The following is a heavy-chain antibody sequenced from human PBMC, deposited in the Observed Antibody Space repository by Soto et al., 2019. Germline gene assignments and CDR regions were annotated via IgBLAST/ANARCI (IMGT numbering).Heavy chain of an antibody. CDR3: ARGVTIFGVVGPQDWFDP. V-gene: IGHV4-30-4*01. J-gene: IGHJ5*02. CDR2: IYYSGST. Sequence: SETLSLTCTVSGGSISSGDYYWSWIRQPPGKGLEWIGYIYYSGSTYYNPSLKSRVTISVDTSKNQFSLKLSSVTAADTAVYYCARGVTIFGVVGPQDWFDPWGQGTLVTVSS. D-gene: IGHD3-3*01. CDR1: GGSISSGDYY.